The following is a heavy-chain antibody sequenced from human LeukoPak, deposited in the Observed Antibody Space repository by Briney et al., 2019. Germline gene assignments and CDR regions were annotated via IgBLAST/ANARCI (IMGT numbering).Heavy chain of an antibody. CDR3: ARDAQFNSYGIVLDY. D-gene: IGHD5-18*01. CDR2: INPNSGGT. J-gene: IGHJ4*02. V-gene: IGHV1-2*02. CDR1: GYTFTGYC. Sequence: ASVKVSCKASGYTFTGYCMHWVRQAPGQGLEWMGWINPNSGGTNYAQKFQGRVTMTRDTSISTAYMELSRLRSDDTAVYYCARDAQFNSYGIVLDYWGQGTLVTVSS.